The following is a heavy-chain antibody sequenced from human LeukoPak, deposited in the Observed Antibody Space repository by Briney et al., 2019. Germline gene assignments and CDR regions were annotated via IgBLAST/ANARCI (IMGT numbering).Heavy chain of an antibody. CDR2: IYATGST. CDR1: GDSFSSVSYY. CDR3: ARGGLLNWFDP. J-gene: IGHJ5*02. Sequence: SETLSLTCTVSGDSFSSVSYYWSWIRQPAGKGLEWIGRIYATGSTNFNPSLKSRVTISVDTSKNQFSLKLSSVTAADTAVYYCARGGLLNWFDPWGQGTLVTVSS. D-gene: IGHD1-26*01. V-gene: IGHV4-61*02.